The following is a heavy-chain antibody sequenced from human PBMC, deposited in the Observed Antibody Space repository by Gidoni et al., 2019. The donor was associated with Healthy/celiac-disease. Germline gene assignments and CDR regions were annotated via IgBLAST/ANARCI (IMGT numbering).Heavy chain of an antibody. CDR3: ARGLSPRYYYYYGMDV. J-gene: IGHJ6*02. CDR2: MNPNSGNT. V-gene: IGHV1-8*01. CDR1: GYTFTSYA. Sequence: QVQLVQSGAEVKKPGASVKVSCKASGYTFTSYAINWVRQATGQGLEWMGWMNPNSGNTGYAQKFQGRVTMTRNTSISTAYMELSSLRSEDTAVDYCARGLSPRYYYYYGMDVWSQGTTVTVSS.